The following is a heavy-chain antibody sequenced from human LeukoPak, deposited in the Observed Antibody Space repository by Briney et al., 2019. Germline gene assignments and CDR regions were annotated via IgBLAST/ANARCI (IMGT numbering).Heavy chain of an antibody. J-gene: IGHJ4*02. Sequence: GGSLRLSCAASGFTFNTYAMSWVRQAPGKGLEWGSSISGGGDTTNYADSVKGRFTISRDNSKNTLYLQMNSLRGEDTARYYCAKATIEQWLVKVDSFDSWGQGTLVSVSS. CDR3: AKATIEQWLVKVDSFDS. CDR2: ISGGGDTT. CDR1: GFTFNTYA. D-gene: IGHD6-19*01. V-gene: IGHV3-23*01.